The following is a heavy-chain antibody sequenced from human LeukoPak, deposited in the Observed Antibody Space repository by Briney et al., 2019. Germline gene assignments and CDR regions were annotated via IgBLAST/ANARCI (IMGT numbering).Heavy chain of an antibody. J-gene: IGHJ4*02. CDR1: GFNFSSYE. CDR3: ARAGSYFDY. V-gene: IGHV3-48*03. CDR2: ISSSGNNI. Sequence: PGGSLRLSCAASGFNFSSYEMNWVRQAPGKGLEWVSYISSSGNNIYYADSVKGRFTISRDNAKNSLYLQMNSLRAEDSGLYYCARAGSYFDYWGQGTLVTVSS. D-gene: IGHD1-26*01.